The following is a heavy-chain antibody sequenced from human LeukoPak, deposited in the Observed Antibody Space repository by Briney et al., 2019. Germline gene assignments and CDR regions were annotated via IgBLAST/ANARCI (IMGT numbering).Heavy chain of an antibody. CDR2: INTDGSST. CDR3: AQWSRYFDY. J-gene: IGHJ4*02. D-gene: IGHD1-26*01. Sequence: PGGSLRLSCAASGFTFRGYWMHWVRQAPGKGLVWISRINTDGSSTTYADSVKGRFTFSRDNAKNTLYLQMNSLRAEDTALYFCAQWSRYFDYWGQGTLVTVSS. CDR1: GFTFRGYW. V-gene: IGHV3-74*03.